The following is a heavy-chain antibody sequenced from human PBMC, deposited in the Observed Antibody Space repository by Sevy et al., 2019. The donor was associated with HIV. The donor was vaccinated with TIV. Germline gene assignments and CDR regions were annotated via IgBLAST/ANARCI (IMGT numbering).Heavy chain of an antibody. Sequence: GGSLRLSCAASGFTFSDYYMSWVRQAPGKGLEWVSYISSSGSTIYYVASVKGRFTISRDNAKNSLYLQMNSLRAEDTAVYYCARDPTYYDFWSGYYTGWFDPWGQGTLVTVSS. J-gene: IGHJ5*02. CDR1: GFTFSDYY. V-gene: IGHV3-11*01. D-gene: IGHD3-3*01. CDR3: ARDPTYYDFWSGYYTGWFDP. CDR2: ISSSGSTI.